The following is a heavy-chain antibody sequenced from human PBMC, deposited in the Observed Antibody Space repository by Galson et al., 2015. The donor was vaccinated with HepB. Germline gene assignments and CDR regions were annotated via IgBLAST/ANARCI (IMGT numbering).Heavy chain of an antibody. V-gene: IGHV3-66*01. CDR2: LYTGGNT. Sequence: SLRLSCAASGFIVSNNYMNWVRQAPGKGLEWVSVLYTGGNTYYADSVKGRFTISRDYSKNTLYLQMNSLRTEDTAVYYCVRRHYCDSSAHYFPDYWGQGTRVTVSS. CDR1: GFIVSNNY. D-gene: IGHD3-22*01. J-gene: IGHJ4*02. CDR3: VRRHYCDSSAHYFPDY.